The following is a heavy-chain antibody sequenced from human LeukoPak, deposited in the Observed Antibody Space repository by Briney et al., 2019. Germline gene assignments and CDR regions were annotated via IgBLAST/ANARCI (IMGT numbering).Heavy chain of an antibody. CDR3: ARDSGTTGEVKFDP. CDR1: GGSFSANY. CDR2: INHSGST. D-gene: IGHD4-17*01. V-gene: IGHV4-34*01. Sequence: PSETLSLTCAVYGGSFSANYWSWIRQPPGKGLEWIGEINHSGSTNYNPSLKSRVTISVDTSKNQFSLKLSFVTAADTAVYYCARDSGTTGEVKFDPWGQGTLVTVSS. J-gene: IGHJ5*02.